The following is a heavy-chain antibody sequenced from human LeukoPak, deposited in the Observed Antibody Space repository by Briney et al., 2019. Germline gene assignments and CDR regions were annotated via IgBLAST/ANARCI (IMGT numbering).Heavy chain of an antibody. D-gene: IGHD3-9*01. V-gene: IGHV3-48*03. CDR1: GFTFSSYE. CDR2: ISSSGSTI. J-gene: IGHJ4*02. Sequence: GGSLRLSCAASGFTFSSYEMNWVRQAPGKGLEWVSYISSSGSTIYYADSVKGRFTISRDNAKNSLYLQMNSLRAEDTAVYYCARAYYDILTGYYWYYFDYRGQGTLVTVSS. CDR3: ARAYYDILTGYYWYYFDY.